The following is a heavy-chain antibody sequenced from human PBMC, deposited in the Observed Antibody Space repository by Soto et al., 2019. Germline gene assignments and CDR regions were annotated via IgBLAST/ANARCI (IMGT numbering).Heavy chain of an antibody. CDR1: GFTFSSYA. V-gene: IGHV3-23*01. J-gene: IGHJ4*02. D-gene: IGHD3-10*01. CDR3: AKDERWFGELFPFDY. Sequence: EVQLLESGGGWVQPGGSLRLSCAASGFTFSSYAMSWVRQAPGKGLEWVSAISGSGGSTYYADSVKGRFTISRDNSKNTLYLQMNSLRAEDTAVYYCAKDERWFGELFPFDYWGQGTLVTVSS. CDR2: ISGSGGST.